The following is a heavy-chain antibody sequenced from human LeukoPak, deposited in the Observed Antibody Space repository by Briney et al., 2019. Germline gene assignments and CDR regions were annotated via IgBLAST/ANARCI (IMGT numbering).Heavy chain of an antibody. CDR3: ARRYGGNREGRY. V-gene: IGHV1-8*01. Sequence: GASVKVSCKASGYTFTSYDINWVRQATGQGLEWMGWMNPNSGNTGYAQKFQGRVTMTTDTSTSTAYMELRSLRSDDTAVYYCARRYGGNREGRYWGQGTLVTVSS. J-gene: IGHJ4*02. D-gene: IGHD4-23*01. CDR2: MNPNSGNT. CDR1: GYTFTSYD.